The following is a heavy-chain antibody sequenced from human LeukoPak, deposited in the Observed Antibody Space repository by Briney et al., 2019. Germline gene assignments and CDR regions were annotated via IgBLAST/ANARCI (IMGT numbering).Heavy chain of an antibody. CDR3: ARDRTYSSSWYRVVGNYFDY. Sequence: GGSLRLSCAASGFTFSSCGMHWVRQAPGKGLEWVAVISNDGSNKYCADSVKGRFTISRDNSKNTLYLQMNSLRAEDTAVYYCARDRTYSSSWYRVVGNYFDYWGQGTLVTVSS. J-gene: IGHJ4*02. CDR2: ISNDGSNK. V-gene: IGHV3-30*03. D-gene: IGHD6-13*01. CDR1: GFTFSSCG.